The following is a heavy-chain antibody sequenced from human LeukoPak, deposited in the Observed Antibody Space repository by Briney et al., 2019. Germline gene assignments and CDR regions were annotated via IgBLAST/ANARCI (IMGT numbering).Heavy chain of an antibody. D-gene: IGHD6-13*01. V-gene: IGHV1-18*01. J-gene: IGHJ5*02. CDR2: ISAYNGNT. Sequence: GASVKVSCKASGYTFTSYGISWVRQAPGQGLEWMGWISAYNGNTNYAQKLQGRVTMTTDTSTSTAYMELRSLRSDDTAVYYCARFRAAAGTRYNRFDPWGQGTLVTVSS. CDR3: ARFRAAAGTRYNRFDP. CDR1: GYTFTSYG.